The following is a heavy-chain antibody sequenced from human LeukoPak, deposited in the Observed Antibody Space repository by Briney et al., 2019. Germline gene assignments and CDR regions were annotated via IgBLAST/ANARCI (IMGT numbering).Heavy chain of an antibody. V-gene: IGHV4-59*08. CDR3: AGHHPRNTVDF. CDR1: GSSISSYY. CDR2: ISDIGSI. D-gene: IGHD2/OR15-2a*01. Sequence: PSETLSLTCTVSGSSISSYYWSWIRQPPGKGLEWIAYISDIGSINYNPSLKSRVTISLDTSKNQFSLKLSSVTAADTAVYYCAGHHPRNTVDFWGQGILVTVSS. J-gene: IGHJ4*02.